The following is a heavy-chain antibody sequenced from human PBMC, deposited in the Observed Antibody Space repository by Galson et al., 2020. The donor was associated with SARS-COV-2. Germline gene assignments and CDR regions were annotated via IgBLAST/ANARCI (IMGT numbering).Heavy chain of an antibody. J-gene: IGHJ5*02. V-gene: IGHV1-24*01. CDR2: FDPEDGET. Sequence: ASVKVSCKVSGYTLTELSMHWVRQAPGKGLERMGGFDPEDGETIYAQKFQGRVTMTDDTSTDTAYKELSSPRPEDPAVYYCAATRGPSDYGGPVRWFDPWGQGTLVTVSS. CDR1: GYTLTELS. D-gene: IGHD4-17*01. CDR3: AATRGPSDYGGPVRWFDP.